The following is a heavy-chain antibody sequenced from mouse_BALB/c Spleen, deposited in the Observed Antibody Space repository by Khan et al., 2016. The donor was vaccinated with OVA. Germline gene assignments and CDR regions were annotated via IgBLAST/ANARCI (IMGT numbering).Heavy chain of an antibody. CDR3: AKNYRYDVYFDY. Sequence: EVQLQESGPELVKPGASVKMSCEASGYTFTSYVIHWVKQKPGQGLEWIGYIYPCNDDTKYNEKFKGKATLTSDPSSSTAYMELRSLTSEDSAVYYCAKNYRYDVYFDYWGQGTTLTVSS. CDR2: IYPCNDDT. D-gene: IGHD2-14*01. CDR1: GYTFTSYV. J-gene: IGHJ2*01. V-gene: IGHV1S136*01.